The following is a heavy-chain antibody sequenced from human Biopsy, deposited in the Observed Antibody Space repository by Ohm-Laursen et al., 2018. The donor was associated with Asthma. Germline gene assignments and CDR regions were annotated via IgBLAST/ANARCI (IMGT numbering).Heavy chain of an antibody. CDR3: ARDAPTGGYIDY. V-gene: IGHV3-21*01. CDR2: ITSSSSYI. D-gene: IGHD7-27*01. Sequence: SLRLSCAASEFSVSSSYMSWVRQAPGKGLEWVSSITSSSSYIFYADSVKGRFTISRDNPRNSLYLQMNSLRAEDTAVYYCARDAPTGGYIDYWGLGTLVTVSS. J-gene: IGHJ4*02. CDR1: EFSVSSSY.